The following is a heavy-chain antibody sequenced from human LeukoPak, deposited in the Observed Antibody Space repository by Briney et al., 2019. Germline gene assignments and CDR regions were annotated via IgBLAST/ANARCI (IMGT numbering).Heavy chain of an antibody. CDR3: ARSASKAYYDFWSGIDY. D-gene: IGHD3-3*01. Sequence: GGSLRLSCAASGFTFSFFAMSWVRQAPGKGLQWVSSITSIGDGTYYADSVKGRFTISRDNAKNSLYLQMNSLRAEDTAVYYCARSASKAYYDFWSGIDYWGQGTLVTVSS. CDR2: ITSIGDGT. J-gene: IGHJ4*02. CDR1: GFTFSFFA. V-gene: IGHV3-48*03.